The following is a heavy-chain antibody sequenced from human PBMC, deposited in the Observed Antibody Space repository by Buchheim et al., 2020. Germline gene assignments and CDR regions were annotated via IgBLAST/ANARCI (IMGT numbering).Heavy chain of an antibody. D-gene: IGHD4-17*01. CDR3: ARDGDYYYGMDV. CDR1: GFTFSSYS. J-gene: IGHJ6*02. V-gene: IGHV3-30-3*01. Sequence: QVQLVESGGGVVQPGRSLRLSCAASGFTFSSYSMHWVRQAPGKGLEWVAVISYDGSKKYYVDSVKGRFTISRDNSKNTLYLQMNSLRAEDTAVEYCARDGDYYYGMDVWGQGTT. CDR2: ISYDGSKK.